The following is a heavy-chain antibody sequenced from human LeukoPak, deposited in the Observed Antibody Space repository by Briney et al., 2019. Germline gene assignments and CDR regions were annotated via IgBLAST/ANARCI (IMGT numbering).Heavy chain of an antibody. CDR1: GYTFTGHY. D-gene: IGHD3-22*01. Sequence: SVNVSCKASGYTFTGHYMHWVRQAPGQGLEWMGRINPNSGGTNSAQKFQGRVTMTRDTSISTAYMELSRLRSDDTAVYYCARRYYDSSGYSHFDYWGQGTLVTVSS. CDR2: INPNSGGT. CDR3: ARRYYDSSGYSHFDY. V-gene: IGHV1-2*06. J-gene: IGHJ4*02.